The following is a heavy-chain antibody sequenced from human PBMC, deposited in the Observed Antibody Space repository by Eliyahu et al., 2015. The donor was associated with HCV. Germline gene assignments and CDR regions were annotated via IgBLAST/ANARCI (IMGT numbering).Heavy chain of an antibody. J-gene: IGHJ6*03. CDR1: GFXFXKAW. D-gene: IGHD3-10*01. CDR2: IKSKTDGGTI. V-gene: IGHV3-15*01. Sequence: EVQLVESGGGLVKPGGSLRLSCXASGFXFXKAWMXWVRQXPGKGLEWIDRIKSKTDGGTIDYAAPVKGRFTISRDDSKSTLYLQMNSLKTEDTAVYYCTTGAPGGFDYYLDVWGQGTTVTVSS. CDR3: TTGAPGGFDYYLDV.